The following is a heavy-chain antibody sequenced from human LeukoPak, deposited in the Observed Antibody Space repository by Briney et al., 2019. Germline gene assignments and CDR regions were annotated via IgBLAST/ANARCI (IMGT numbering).Heavy chain of an antibody. D-gene: IGHD5-12*01. Sequence: GGSLRLSCAASGFTFSSYIMNWVRQAPGKGLEWVSSISSSSSYIYYADSVKGRFTISRDNAKNSLYLQMNSLRAEDTAVYYYARVKRGDIVATISPRSAFDIWGQGTMVTVSS. CDR1: GFTFSSYI. J-gene: IGHJ3*02. V-gene: IGHV3-21*01. CDR3: ARVKRGDIVATISPRSAFDI. CDR2: ISSSSSYI.